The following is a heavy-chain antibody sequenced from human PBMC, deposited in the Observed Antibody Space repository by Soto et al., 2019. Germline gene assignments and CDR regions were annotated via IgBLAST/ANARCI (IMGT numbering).Heavy chain of an antibody. CDR2: IIPMLPVT. V-gene: IGHV1-69*02. J-gene: IGHJ3*01. Sequence: QVHLIQSGAEVKKPGSSVKVSCKAAGGTFNTYTLFWVRQAPGHGLEWMGRIIPMLPVTNSAQKFQGRLTLTAQKSTGTAFMDLTSLTSDDTAVDYCSIGSWSAETFDVWGQGTMVTVSS. D-gene: IGHD2-2*01. CDR3: SIGSWSAETFDV. CDR1: GGTFNTYT.